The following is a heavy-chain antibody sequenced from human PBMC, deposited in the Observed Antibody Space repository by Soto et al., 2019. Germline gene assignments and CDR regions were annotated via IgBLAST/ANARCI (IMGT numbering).Heavy chain of an antibody. J-gene: IGHJ5*02. CDR1: GGSISSSNW. CDR3: ARGVDRTSHLNWFDP. D-gene: IGHD5-12*01. V-gene: IGHV4-4*02. CDR2: IYHSGST. Sequence: TSETLSLTCAVSGGSISSSNWWSWVRQPPGEGLEWIGEIYHSGSTNYNPSLKSRVTISVDTSKNQFSLKLSSVTAADTAVYYCARGVDRTSHLNWFDPWGQGVMVTVSS.